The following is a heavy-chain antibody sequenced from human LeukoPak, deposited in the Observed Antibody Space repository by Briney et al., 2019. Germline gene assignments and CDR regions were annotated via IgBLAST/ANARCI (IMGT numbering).Heavy chain of an antibody. CDR2: ISHGGST. J-gene: IGHJ4*02. Sequence: PSETLSLTCAVYGGSFSGYFLTWIRQPPGEGLEWIGDISHGGSTNYNSSLKSRVTISLDTSKNQFSLKLSSATAADTAVYYCARGAGDYYGSGSYNYWGQGTLVTVSS. D-gene: IGHD3-10*01. V-gene: IGHV4-34*01. CDR1: GGSFSGYF. CDR3: ARGAGDYYGSGSYNY.